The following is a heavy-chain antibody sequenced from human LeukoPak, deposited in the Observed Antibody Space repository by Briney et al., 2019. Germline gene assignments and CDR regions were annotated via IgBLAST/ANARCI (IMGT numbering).Heavy chain of an antibody. CDR3: AKEKTVAGWYFDL. D-gene: IGHD6-19*01. J-gene: IGHJ2*01. V-gene: IGHV3-7*01. Sequence: GGSLRLSCVASGFPFEIYWMSWVRQGPGKGLEWMANIKSDGSEEYYADSVKGRLTVSRDNAKNSLFLQMNSLRVEDTAVYYCAKEKTVAGWYFDLWGRGTLVTVSS. CDR1: GFPFEIYW. CDR2: IKSDGSEE.